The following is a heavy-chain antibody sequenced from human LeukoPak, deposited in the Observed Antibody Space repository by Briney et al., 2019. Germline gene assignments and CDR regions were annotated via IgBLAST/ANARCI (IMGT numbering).Heavy chain of an antibody. D-gene: IGHD5-12*01. CDR1: GGTFSSYA. V-gene: IGHV1-69*06. CDR2: IIPIFGTA. CDR3: ARDLGYSGYDYWPAPNFDY. J-gene: IGHJ4*02. Sequence: SVKVSCKASGGTFSSYAISWVRQAPGQGLEWMGGIIPIFGTANYAQKFQGRVTITADKSTSTAYMELSSLRSEDTAVYYCARDLGYSGYDYWPAPNFDYWGQGTLVTVSS.